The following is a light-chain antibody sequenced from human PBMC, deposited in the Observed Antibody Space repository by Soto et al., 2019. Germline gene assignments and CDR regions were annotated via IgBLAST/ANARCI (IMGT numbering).Light chain of an antibody. CDR2: DAS. J-gene: IGKJ4*01. CDR3: QQRSSWPST. CDR1: QSVSSY. Sequence: EIVLTQSPVTLSLSPGERATLSCRPSQSVSSYLAWYQQKPGQAPRLLIYDASNRATGIPARFSGSGSGTDFTLTISSLEPEDFAVYYCQQRSSWPSTFGGGTKVEIK. V-gene: IGKV3-11*01.